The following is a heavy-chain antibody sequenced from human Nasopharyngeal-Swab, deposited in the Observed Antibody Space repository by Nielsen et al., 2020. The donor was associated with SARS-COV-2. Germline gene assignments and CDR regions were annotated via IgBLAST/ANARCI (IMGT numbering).Heavy chain of an antibody. J-gene: IGHJ4*02. D-gene: IGHD6-19*01. CDR3: ARAAGSDY. V-gene: IGHV1-18*01. CDR2: INPNSGGT. Sequence: WVRQAPGQGLEWMGRINPNSGGTNYAQKLQGRVTMTTDTSTSTAYMELRSLRSDDTAVYYCARAAGSDYWGQGTLVTVSS.